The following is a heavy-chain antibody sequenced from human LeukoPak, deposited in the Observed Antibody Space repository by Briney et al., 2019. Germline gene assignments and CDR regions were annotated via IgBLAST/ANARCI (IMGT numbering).Heavy chain of an antibody. V-gene: IGHV4-34*01. Sequence: SETLSLTCAVYGGSFSGYYWSWIRQPPGKGLEWIGEINHSGSTNYNPSLKSRATISVDTSKNQFSLKLSSVTAADTAVYYCARGSRTGYVDYWGQGTLVTVSS. D-gene: IGHD2-8*02. J-gene: IGHJ4*02. CDR1: GGSFSGYY. CDR3: ARGSRTGYVDY. CDR2: INHSGST.